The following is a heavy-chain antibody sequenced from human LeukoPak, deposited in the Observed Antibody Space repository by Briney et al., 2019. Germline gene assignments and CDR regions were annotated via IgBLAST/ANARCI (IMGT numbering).Heavy chain of an antibody. D-gene: IGHD6-6*01. CDR1: GFTFGDYA. J-gene: IGHJ4*02. Sequence: GGSLRLSCTASGFTFGDYAMSWFRQAPGKGLEWVGFIRSKAYGGTTEYAASVKGRFTISRDDSKSIAYPQMNSLKTEDTAVYYCTRGGVYSSSDYWGQGTLVTVSS. CDR3: TRGGVYSSSDY. V-gene: IGHV3-49*03. CDR2: IRSKAYGGTT.